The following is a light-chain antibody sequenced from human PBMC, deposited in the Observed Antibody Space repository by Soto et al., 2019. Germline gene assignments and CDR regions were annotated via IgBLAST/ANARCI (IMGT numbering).Light chain of an antibody. V-gene: IGLV1-51*02. CDR2: ENN. CDR1: SSNIGNNY. Sequence: QPVLTQPPSVSAAPGQKGTISCSGSSSNIGNNYVSWYQQLPGTAPKLLIYENNKRPSGIPDRFSGSKSGTSATLGITGLQTGDEADYYCGTWDSSLSAGVFGGGTKLTVL. J-gene: IGLJ3*02. CDR3: GTWDSSLSAGV.